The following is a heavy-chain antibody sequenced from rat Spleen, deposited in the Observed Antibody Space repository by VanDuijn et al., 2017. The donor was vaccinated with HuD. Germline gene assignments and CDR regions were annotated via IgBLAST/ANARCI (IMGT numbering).Heavy chain of an antibody. J-gene: IGHJ3*01. V-gene: IGHV5-20*01. D-gene: IGHD1-6*01. CDR2: ISYDGGRT. CDR1: GFTFSNYG. CDR3: TTTRGYTTDYYYDWFAY. Sequence: EVQLVESGGGLVQPGRSMKLSCAASGFTFSNYGMAWVRQAPKKGLEWVAYISYDGGRTYYRASVKGRFTISRDNAKSTLYLQMDSLRSEDTATYYCTTTRGYTTDYYYDWFAYWGQGTLVTVSS.